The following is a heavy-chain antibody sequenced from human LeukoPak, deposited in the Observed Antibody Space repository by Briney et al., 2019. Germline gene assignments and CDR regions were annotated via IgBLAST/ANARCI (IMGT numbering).Heavy chain of an antibody. V-gene: IGHV3-11*04. J-gene: IGHJ4*02. CDR2: ISSSGSTI. Sequence: GGSLRLSCAASGFTFSDYYMSWIRQAPGMGLEWVSYISSSGSTIYYADSVKGRFTISRDNAKNSLYLQMNSLRAEDTAVYYCARVVLRIQLWNPDFDYWGQGTLVTVSS. D-gene: IGHD5-18*01. CDR1: GFTFSDYY. CDR3: ARVVLRIQLWNPDFDY.